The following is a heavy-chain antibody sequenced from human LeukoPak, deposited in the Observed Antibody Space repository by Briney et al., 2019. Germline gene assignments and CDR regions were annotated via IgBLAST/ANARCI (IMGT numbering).Heavy chain of an antibody. Sequence: SVKVSCKASGGTFSSYAISWVRQAPGQGLEWMGGIIPIFDTANYAQEFQGRVTITADESTNTAYMELSSLRSEDTAVFYCATANRRRDGYNSGFWDYWGQGTLVTVSS. CDR3: ATANRRRDGYNSGFWDY. V-gene: IGHV1-69*13. J-gene: IGHJ4*02. D-gene: IGHD5-24*01. CDR2: IIPIFDTA. CDR1: GGTFSSYA.